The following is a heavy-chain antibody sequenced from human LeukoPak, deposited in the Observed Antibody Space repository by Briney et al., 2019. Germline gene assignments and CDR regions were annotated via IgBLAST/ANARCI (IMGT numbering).Heavy chain of an antibody. CDR2: ISSSGSTI. V-gene: IGHV3-48*03. J-gene: IGHJ4*02. CDR1: GFTFSSYE. D-gene: IGHD2-2*01. Sequence: GGSLRLSCAASGFTFSSYEMNWVRRAPGKGLEWVSYISSSGSTIYYADSVKGRFTISRDNAKNSLYLQMNSLRAEDTAVYYCARDGVVVVPAPSSFMDVWGQGTLVTVSS. CDR3: ARDGVVVVPAPSSFMDV.